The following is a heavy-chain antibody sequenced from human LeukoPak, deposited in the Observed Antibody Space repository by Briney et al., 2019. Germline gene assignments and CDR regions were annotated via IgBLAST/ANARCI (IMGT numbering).Heavy chain of an antibody. Sequence: AGRSLRLSCAASGFTFSSYAMHWVRQAPGKGLEWVAVISYDGSNKYYADSVKGRFTISRDNSKNTLYLQTNSLRAEDTAVYYCARESMVRGVITNPCDYWGQGTLVTVSS. J-gene: IGHJ4*02. CDR2: ISYDGSNK. CDR1: GFTFSSYA. D-gene: IGHD3-10*01. CDR3: ARESMVRGVITNPCDY. V-gene: IGHV3-30-3*01.